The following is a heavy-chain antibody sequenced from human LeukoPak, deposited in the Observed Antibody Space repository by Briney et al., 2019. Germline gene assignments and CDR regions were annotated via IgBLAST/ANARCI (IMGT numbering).Heavy chain of an antibody. J-gene: IGHJ4*02. CDR1: GGSISSYY. V-gene: IGHV4-59*01. D-gene: IGHD3-3*01. CDR2: IYYSGST. Sequence: SETLSLTCTASGGSISSYYWSWIRQPPGKGLEWIGYIYYSGSTNYNPSLKSRVTISVDTSKNQFSLKLSSVTAADTAVYYCAREATIFGVVINGMNYFDYWGQGTLVTVSS. CDR3: AREATIFGVVINGMNYFDY.